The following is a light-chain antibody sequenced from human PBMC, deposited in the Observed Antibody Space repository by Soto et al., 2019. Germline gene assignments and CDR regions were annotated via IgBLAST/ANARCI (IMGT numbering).Light chain of an antibody. CDR1: QSISSW. V-gene: IGKV1-5*03. J-gene: IGKJ4*01. CDR2: KAS. Sequence: DIQMTHSPSTLSASVGYRVTITSPARQSISSWLAWYQQKPGKAPKFLIYKASTLESGVPSRFSGSVSVTESKLTIRSEQPNPVASYSCQQYNSYPRDIAGGTKVDI. CDR3: QQYNSYPRD.